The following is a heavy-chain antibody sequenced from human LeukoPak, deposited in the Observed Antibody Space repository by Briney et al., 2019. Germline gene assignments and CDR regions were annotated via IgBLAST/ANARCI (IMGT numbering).Heavy chain of an antibody. V-gene: IGHV3-23*01. Sequence: GESLRLSCAASGFTFSSYTMSWVRQAPGKGLEWVSTITTSDGNTYYADSVKGRFTVSRDNSKNTLFLQMNSLRAEDTAVYYCAKDGGLWVSAHWGDSWGRGTLVTVSS. CDR3: AKDGGLWVSAHWGDS. CDR2: ITTSDGNT. CDR1: GFTFSSYT. D-gene: IGHD7-27*01. J-gene: IGHJ4*02.